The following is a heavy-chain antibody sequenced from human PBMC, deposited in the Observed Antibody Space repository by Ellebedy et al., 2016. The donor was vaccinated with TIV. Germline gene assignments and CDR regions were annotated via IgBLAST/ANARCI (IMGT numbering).Heavy chain of an antibody. J-gene: IGHJ2*01. CDR2: ISDSATT. V-gene: IGHV3-23*01. CDR3: ARAGSSGWEAYFDL. CDR1: GFTFSSYA. Sequence: GESLKISCVVSGFTFSSYAMTWVRQAPGKGLEWVSTISDSATTYYADSVKGRFTISRDNAKNTLYLQMNSLRAEDTAVYYCARAGSSGWEAYFDLWGRGTLVTVSS. D-gene: IGHD6-19*01.